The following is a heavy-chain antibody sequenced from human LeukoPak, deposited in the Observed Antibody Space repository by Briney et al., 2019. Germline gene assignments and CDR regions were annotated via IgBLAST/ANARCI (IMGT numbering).Heavy chain of an antibody. J-gene: IGHJ6*03. Sequence: GGSLRLSCAASGFTFSSHAMHWVRQAPGKGLEWVAVISYDGSNKYYADSVKGRFTISRDNSKNTLYLQMNSLRAEDTAVYYCARDSWDTAMVEGYYYYYMDVWGKGTTVTVSS. CDR1: GFTFSSHA. D-gene: IGHD5-18*01. CDR2: ISYDGSNK. V-gene: IGHV3-30*04. CDR3: ARDSWDTAMVEGYYYYYMDV.